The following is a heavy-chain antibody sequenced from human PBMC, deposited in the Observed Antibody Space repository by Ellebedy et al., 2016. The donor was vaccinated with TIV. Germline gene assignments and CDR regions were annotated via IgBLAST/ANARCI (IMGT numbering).Heavy chain of an antibody. CDR2: IYHTGNT. V-gene: IGHV4-59*01. J-gene: IGHJ6*02. CDR3: AREGYDILTGYSSGMEV. CDR1: GFSFRNYW. D-gene: IGHD3-9*01. Sequence: GSLRLSCVASGFSFRNYWMGWIRQPPGKGLEWIGYIYHTGNTNYSPSLKSRVTISMDTSKNYFSLKLASVTAADTAVYYCAREGYDILTGYSSGMEVWGQGTAVTVSS.